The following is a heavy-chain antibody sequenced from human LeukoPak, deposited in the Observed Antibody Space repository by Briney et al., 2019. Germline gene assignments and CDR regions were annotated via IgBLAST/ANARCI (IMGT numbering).Heavy chain of an antibody. CDR1: GFTFSSYA. CDR2: ISGSGGST. V-gene: IGHV3-23*01. CDR3: AKVSEWDYYDSSGYPDSQFDY. J-gene: IGHJ4*02. D-gene: IGHD3-22*01. Sequence: GASLRLSCAASGFTFSSYAMSWVRQAPGKGLEWVSAISGSGGSTYYADSVKGRFTISRDNSKNTLYLQRNSLRAEDTAVYYCAKVSEWDYYDSSGYPDSQFDYWGQGTLVTVSS.